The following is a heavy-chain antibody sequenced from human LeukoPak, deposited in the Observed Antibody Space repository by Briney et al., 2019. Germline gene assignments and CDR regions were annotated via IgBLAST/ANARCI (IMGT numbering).Heavy chain of an antibody. Sequence: GGSLRLSCAASGFTFSNHATSWVRQAPGKGLEWVAVISYDGSNKYYADSVKGRFTISRDNSKNTLYLQMNSLRAEDTAVYYCAKDRNYDILTGPYYYGMDVWGQGTTVTVSS. D-gene: IGHD3-9*01. J-gene: IGHJ6*02. CDR3: AKDRNYDILTGPYYYGMDV. CDR1: GFTFSNHA. V-gene: IGHV3-30*18. CDR2: ISYDGSNK.